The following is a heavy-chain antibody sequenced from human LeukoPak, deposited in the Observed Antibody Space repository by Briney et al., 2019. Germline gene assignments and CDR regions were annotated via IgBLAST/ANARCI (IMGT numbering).Heavy chain of an antibody. CDR1: GFTLNTYW. CDR2: IYSDGGRT. CDR3: ARSGRGGAFDM. V-gene: IGHV3-74*01. J-gene: IGHJ3*02. Sequence: PGGSLRLSCAGSGFTLNTYWMHWVRQGPGKGLVWVSRIYSDGGRTNYADPVKGRFTISGDTAKNTLYLQMNSLRAEDTAVYYCARSGRGGAFDMWGQGTMVTVSS. D-gene: IGHD1-26*01.